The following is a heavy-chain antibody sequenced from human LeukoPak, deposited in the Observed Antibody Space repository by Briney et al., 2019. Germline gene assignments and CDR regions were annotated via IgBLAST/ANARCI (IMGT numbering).Heavy chain of an antibody. CDR1: GFTFSSYG. J-gene: IGHJ4*02. CDR2: ISYDGSNK. D-gene: IGHD3-22*01. CDR3: ARDIHYDSSGYYGKGV. Sequence: GRSLRLSCAASGFTFSSYGMHWVRQAPGKGLEWVAVISYDGSNKYYADSVKGRFTISRDNSKNTLYLQMNSLRAEDTAVYYCARDIHYDSSGYYGKGVWGQGTLVTVSS. V-gene: IGHV3-30*03.